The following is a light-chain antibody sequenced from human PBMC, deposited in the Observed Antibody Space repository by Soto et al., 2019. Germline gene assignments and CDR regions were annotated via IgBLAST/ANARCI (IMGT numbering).Light chain of an antibody. CDR2: EVN. J-gene: IGLJ1*01. V-gene: IGLV2-23*02. Sequence: QCSLTQPASVSGSPGQSITISCTGTSSNVGSYKLVSWYQQHPGKAPKLMIFEVNKRPSGVSNRFSGSKSGNTASLTISGLKVEDEADYYCCSSGGSPTYVFGTGTKV. CDR3: CSSGGSPTYV. CDR1: SSNVGSYKL.